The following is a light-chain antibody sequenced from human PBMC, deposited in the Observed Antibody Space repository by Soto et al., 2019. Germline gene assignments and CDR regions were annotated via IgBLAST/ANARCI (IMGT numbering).Light chain of an antibody. V-gene: IGKV2-30*01. CDR1: QTLVYSTGSTF. J-gene: IGKJ4*01. CDR3: MQGTPEPFT. CDR2: QVS. Sequence: DVVMTQSPLSLSVTLGQPASISCRSTQTLVYSTGSTFLNWFQQRPSQSPRRLTYQVSNRDSGVPDRFSGSGSGTNFTLRISSVEAEDVATYYCMQGTPEPFTFGGGT.